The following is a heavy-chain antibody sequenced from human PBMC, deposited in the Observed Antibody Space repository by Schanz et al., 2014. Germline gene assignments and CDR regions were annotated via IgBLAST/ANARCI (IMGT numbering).Heavy chain of an antibody. V-gene: IGHV3-66*01. CDR3: ARGGGAAAST. CDR1: GFTVSSNY. J-gene: IGHJ5*02. D-gene: IGHD6-13*01. CDR2: LYRGGST. Sequence: EVQLVESGGGLVQPGESLRLSCAASGFTVSSNYMSWVRQAPGKGLQWVSVLYRGGSTYFADSVKGRFTISRDNSKNTLYLQMNSLRPEDTAVYYCARGGGAAASTWGQGTLVTVSS.